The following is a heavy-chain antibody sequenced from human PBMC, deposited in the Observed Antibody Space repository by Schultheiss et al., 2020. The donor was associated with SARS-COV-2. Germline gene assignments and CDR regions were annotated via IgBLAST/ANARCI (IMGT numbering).Heavy chain of an antibody. J-gene: IGHJ5*02. CDR2: ISIFDGDT. Sequence: ASVKVSCKASGYIFKNYGISWARQAPGQGLEWMAYISIFDGDTKYTQKFQGRVTLTRNTSISTAYMELSSLRSEDTAVYYCARDWVTTVPTGWFDPWGQGTLVTVSS. V-gene: IGHV1-18*01. CDR1: GYIFKNYG. D-gene: IGHD4-17*01. CDR3: ARDWVTTVPTGWFDP.